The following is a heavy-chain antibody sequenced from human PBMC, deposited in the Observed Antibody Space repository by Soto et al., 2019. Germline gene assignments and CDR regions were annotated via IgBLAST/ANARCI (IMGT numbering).Heavy chain of an antibody. D-gene: IGHD1-20*01. J-gene: IGHJ6*02. Sequence: SGPTLVKPTETLTLTCTFSGFSLTSPGMCVSWMRQSPGKALEWLALIERDDDDKYYSTSLKTRLTISKDTRKNQVVLTMANMEPADTATYYCARSIRGPRRFNGMDVWGQGTTVTVSS. CDR3: ARSIRGPRRFNGMDV. CDR2: IERDDDDK. CDR1: GFSLTSPGMC. V-gene: IGHV2-70*13.